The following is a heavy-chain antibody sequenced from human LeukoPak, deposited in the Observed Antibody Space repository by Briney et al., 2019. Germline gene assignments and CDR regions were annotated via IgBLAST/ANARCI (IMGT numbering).Heavy chain of an antibody. CDR3: AKGYPRYCGGDCYFDY. D-gene: IGHD2-21*02. Sequence: GGSLRLSCAASGFIFSSYSMNWVRQAPGKGLEWVSAISGSGGSTYYADSVKGRFTISRDNSKNTLYLQMNSLRAEDTAVYYCAKGYPRYCGGDCYFDYWGQGTLVTVSS. J-gene: IGHJ4*02. CDR2: ISGSGGST. CDR1: GFIFSSYS. V-gene: IGHV3-23*01.